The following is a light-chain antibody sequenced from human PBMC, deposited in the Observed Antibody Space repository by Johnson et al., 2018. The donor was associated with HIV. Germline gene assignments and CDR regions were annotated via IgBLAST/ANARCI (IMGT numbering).Light chain of an antibody. CDR3: GTWDTSLTTGGV. V-gene: IGLV1-51*01. Sequence: QSALTQPPSVSAAPGQKVTISCSGSSSNIGNNYVSWYQQLPGTAPKLLIYDNNNRPSGIPDRFSGSKSGTSATLAITGLQPGDEADYYCGTWDTSLTTGGVFGTGTKVTVL. CDR2: DNN. CDR1: SSNIGNNY. J-gene: IGLJ1*01.